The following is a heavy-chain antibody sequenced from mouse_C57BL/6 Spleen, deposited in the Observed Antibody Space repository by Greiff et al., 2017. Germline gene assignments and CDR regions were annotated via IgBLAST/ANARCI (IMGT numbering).Heavy chain of an antibody. CDR1: GYTFTDYE. J-gene: IGHJ3*02. V-gene: IGHV1-15*01. CDR2: IDPETGGT. Sequence: VQLQQSGAELVRPGASVTLSCKASGYTFTDYEMHWVKQTPVHGLEWIGAIDPETGGTAYNQKFKGKAILTADKSSSTAYMERLSLTSEDSAVYYCTRYRAQWGQGTVVTVSA. CDR3: TRYRAQ.